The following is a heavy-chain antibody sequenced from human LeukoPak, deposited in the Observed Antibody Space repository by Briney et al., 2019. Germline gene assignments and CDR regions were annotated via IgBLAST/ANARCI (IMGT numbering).Heavy chain of an antibody. CDR1: GGSISSYY. D-gene: IGHD3-3*01. V-gene: IGHV4-4*07. CDR3: ARVETISPYYYMDV. J-gene: IGHJ6*03. Sequence: SETLSLTCTVSGGSISSYYWSWIRQPAGQGLEWIGRIYTSGSTNYNPSLKSRVTMSVDTSKNQFSLKLSSVTAADTAVYYCARVETISPYYYMDVWGKGTTVTVSS. CDR2: IYTSGST.